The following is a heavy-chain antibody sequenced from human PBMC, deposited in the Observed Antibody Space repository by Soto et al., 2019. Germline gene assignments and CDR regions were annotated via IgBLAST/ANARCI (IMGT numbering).Heavy chain of an antibody. CDR3: AREGAPTWAVEGSNYAEYSQH. CDR1: GFTFSSYG. CDR2: IWYDVINK. D-gene: IGHD6-19*01. J-gene: IGHJ1*01. Sequence: QVQLVESGGGVVQPGRSLRLSCAASGFTFSSYGMHWVGQAPGKGLEWVAVIWYDVINKYYADSVKGRFTISRDSSKDTLYLQMNSPRAEDTAVYYCAREGAPTWAVEGSNYAEYSQHQGQGPLLTVSS. V-gene: IGHV3-33*01.